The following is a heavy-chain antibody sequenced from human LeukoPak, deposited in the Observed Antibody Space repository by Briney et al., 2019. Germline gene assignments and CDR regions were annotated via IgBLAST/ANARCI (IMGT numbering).Heavy chain of an antibody. D-gene: IGHD3-22*01. CDR1: GFTFSSYS. CDR2: ISSSSSYI. Sequence: GGSLRLSCAASGFTFSSYSMNWVRQATGKGLEWVSSISSSSSYIYYADSVKGRLTISRDNAKNSLYLQMNSLRAEDTAVYYCTRALVSGLTYYYDSSGYAFGYWGQGTLVTVYS. V-gene: IGHV3-21*01. J-gene: IGHJ4*02. CDR3: TRALVSGLTYYYDSSGYAFGY.